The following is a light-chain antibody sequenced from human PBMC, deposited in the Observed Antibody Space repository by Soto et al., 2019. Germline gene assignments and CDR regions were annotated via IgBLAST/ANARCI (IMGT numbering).Light chain of an antibody. CDR1: QSIGTI. Sequence: DIQMTQSPSSLSASIGDRVTITCRASQSIGTILNWYQQKPGKAPKVLIYAASSLQSGVPSRCSGSGSGTEFTLTISSLQPEDFATYYCQQSYYNPSFGQGTRLEIK. CDR2: AAS. CDR3: QQSYYNPS. V-gene: IGKV1-39*01. J-gene: IGKJ5*01.